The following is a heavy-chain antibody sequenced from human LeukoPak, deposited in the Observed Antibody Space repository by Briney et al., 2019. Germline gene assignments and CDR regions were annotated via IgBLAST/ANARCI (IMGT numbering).Heavy chain of an antibody. CDR3: TRSPPPGATAYGVVDL. CDR1: GGSFSASY. J-gene: IGHJ4*02. Sequence: KASETLSLTCAVYGGSFSASYWSWIRQPPNKGLEWIGEINHSGSTNYNPSLKSRVTISIDTSKNQFSLKLRSVTAADTAVYYCTRSPPPGATAYGVVDLWGQGTLVTVSS. D-gene: IGHD2-2*01. V-gene: IGHV4-34*01. CDR2: INHSGST.